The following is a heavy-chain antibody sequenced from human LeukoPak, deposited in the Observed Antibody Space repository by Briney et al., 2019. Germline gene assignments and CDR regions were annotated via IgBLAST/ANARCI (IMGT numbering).Heavy chain of an antibody. V-gene: IGHV1-2*02. CDR3: ARDGYSSSSYYYMDV. CDR2: INPKSGVT. CDR1: RYTLTGYY. D-gene: IGHD6-6*01. J-gene: IGHJ6*03. Sequence: ASVKVSCKPSRYTLTGYYMHSVRQAPGQRLEWMGWINPKSGVTKYAQKLQGTVTMTRDTSISTAYMELSRLRSDDTAVYYCARDGYSSSSYYYMDVWGKGTTVTVSS.